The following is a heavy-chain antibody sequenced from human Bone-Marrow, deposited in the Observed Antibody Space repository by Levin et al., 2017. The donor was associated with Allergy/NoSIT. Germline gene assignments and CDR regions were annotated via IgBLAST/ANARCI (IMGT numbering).Heavy chain of an antibody. D-gene: IGHD6-13*01. Sequence: PGGSLRLSCAASGFTFSSYSMHWVRQAPGKGLEWVAVISDDGTNKYYADSVRGGGNTKRDNSKNTLYLQMNSLRAEDTALFYCTRSYYSSTAWLGGEKGVYFDTCGQGPLVTVSS. CDR3: TRSYYSSTAWLGGEKGVYFDT. CDR1: GFTFSSYS. J-gene: IGHJ4*02. CDR2: ISDDGTNK. V-gene: IGHV3-30*14.